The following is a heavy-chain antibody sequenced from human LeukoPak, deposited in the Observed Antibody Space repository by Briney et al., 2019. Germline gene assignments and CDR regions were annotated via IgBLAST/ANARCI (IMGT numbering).Heavy chain of an antibody. CDR1: GFTFNFFE. CDR2: ISSSGSPI. V-gene: IGHV3-48*03. CDR3: VRDLQRHYLGVAVAGRRRWFDP. D-gene: IGHD6-13*01. J-gene: IGHJ5*02. Sequence: GGSLRLSCAASGFTFNFFEMNWVRQAPGKGLELVSYISSSGSPIYYADSMKGRFTISRDNAKNTLYLQMNSLRAEDTAIYYCVRDLQRHYLGVAVAGRRRWFDPWGQGTLVTVSS.